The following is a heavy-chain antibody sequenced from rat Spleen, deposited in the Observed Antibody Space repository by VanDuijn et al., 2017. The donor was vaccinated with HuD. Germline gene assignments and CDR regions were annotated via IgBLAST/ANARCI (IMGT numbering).Heavy chain of an antibody. V-gene: IGHV3-1*01. CDR1: GYSITNYH. CDR3: ARGPVDY. Sequence: EVQLQESGPGLVKPSQSLSLTCSVTGYSITNYHWGWIRKFPGNKMEWMGYISYSGGTSYNPSLKSRISITSDTSKNQFFLHLNSVTTEDTATYYCARGPVDYWGQGVMVTVSS. J-gene: IGHJ2*01. CDR2: ISYSGGT.